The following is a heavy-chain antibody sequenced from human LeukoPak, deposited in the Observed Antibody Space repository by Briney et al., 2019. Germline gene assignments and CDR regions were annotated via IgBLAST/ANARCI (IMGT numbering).Heavy chain of an antibody. CDR1: GGTFSSYA. CDR3: ARDSDYYGSGSYFN. J-gene: IGHJ4*02. D-gene: IGHD3-10*01. Sequence: ASVKVSCKASGGTFSSYAISWVRQAPGQGLEWMGRIIPIFGTANYAQKFQGRVTITTDESTSTAYMELSSLRSEDTAVYYCARDSDYYGSGSYFNWGQGTLVTVSS. CDR2: IIPIFGTA. V-gene: IGHV1-69*05.